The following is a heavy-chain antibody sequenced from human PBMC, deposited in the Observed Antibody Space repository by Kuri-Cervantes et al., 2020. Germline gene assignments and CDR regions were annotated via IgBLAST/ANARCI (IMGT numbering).Heavy chain of an antibody. CDR2: ISYDGSNK. Sequence: GESLKISCAASGFTFSSYAMHWVRQAPGKGLEWVAVISYDGSNKYYADSVKGRFAISRDNSKNTLYLQMNSLRAEDTAVYYCASHASGRVYGDYSFDPWGQGTLVTVSS. J-gene: IGHJ5*02. CDR1: GFTFSSYA. CDR3: ASHASGRVYGDYSFDP. V-gene: IGHV3-30*11. D-gene: IGHD4-17*01.